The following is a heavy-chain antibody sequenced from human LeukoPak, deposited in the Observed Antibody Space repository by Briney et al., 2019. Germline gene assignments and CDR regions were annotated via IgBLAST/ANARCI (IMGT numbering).Heavy chain of an antibody. CDR1: GFTFSNAW. V-gene: IGHV3-20*04. CDR3: ARDRGYSYPSYYYYMDV. Sequence: SGGSLRLSCAASGFTFSNAWMSWVRQAPGKGLEWVSGINWNGGSTGYADSVKGRFTISRDNAKNSLYLQMNSLRAEDTALYYCARDRGYSYPSYYYYMDVWGKGTTVTVSS. CDR2: INWNGGST. D-gene: IGHD5-18*01. J-gene: IGHJ6*03.